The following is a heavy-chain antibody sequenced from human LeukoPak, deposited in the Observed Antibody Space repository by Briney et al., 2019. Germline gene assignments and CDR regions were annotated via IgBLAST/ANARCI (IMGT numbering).Heavy chain of an antibody. CDR2: ISSSSSYI. CDR3: ARVYYYDSSGYLGY. CDR1: GFTFSTYS. J-gene: IGHJ4*02. D-gene: IGHD3-22*01. V-gene: IGHV3-21*01. Sequence: GGSLRLSCAASGFTFSTYSMDWDRQAPGKGLEWVSSISSSSSYIYYADSVRGRFTISRDNAKNSLYLQMNSLRAEDMAVYYCARVYYYDSSGYLGYWGQGTLVTVSS.